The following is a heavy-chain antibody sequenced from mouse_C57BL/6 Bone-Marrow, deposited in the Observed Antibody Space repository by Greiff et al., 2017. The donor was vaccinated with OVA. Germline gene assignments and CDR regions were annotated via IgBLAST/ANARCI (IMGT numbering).Heavy chain of an antibody. CDR3: AIGGPWCAY. J-gene: IGHJ3*01. Sequence: VQLQQPGAELVKPGASVKVSCKASGYTFTSYWMHWVKQRPGPGLEWIGRLHPSDSDTNSNQKFKGKATLTVDKSSSTAYMQLSSLTSEDSAVYYCAIGGPWCAYWGQGTLVNVSA. V-gene: IGHV1-74*01. D-gene: IGHD1-1*02. CDR1: GYTFTSYW. CDR2: LHPSDSDT.